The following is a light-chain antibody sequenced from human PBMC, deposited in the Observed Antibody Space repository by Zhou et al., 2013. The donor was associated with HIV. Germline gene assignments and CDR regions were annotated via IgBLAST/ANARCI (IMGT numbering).Light chain of an antibody. CDR2: DVS. J-gene: IGKJ2*03. V-gene: IGKV3-20*01. CDR1: QSVSSSH. Sequence: PGERATLSCRASQSVSSSHLAWYAQKPGQVPRLVIYDVSSRATGIPDRFSGSGSGTDFTLTITRLEPEDFAVYYCQQYGDSPSSFGLGTKLEIK. CDR3: QQYGDSPSS.